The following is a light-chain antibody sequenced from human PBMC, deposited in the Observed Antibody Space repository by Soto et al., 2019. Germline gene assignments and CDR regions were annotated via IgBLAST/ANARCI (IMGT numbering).Light chain of an antibody. Sequence: DIQMTQSPSTLSASVGDRVTITCRASQSISSWLAWYQQKPGKAPKSLIYTASTLESGVPSRFSGSGSGTEFTLTISSLQPDDFATYYCQQYLSYPITFGQGTRLEIK. CDR1: QSISSW. J-gene: IGKJ5*01. CDR2: TAS. V-gene: IGKV1-5*03. CDR3: QQYLSYPIT.